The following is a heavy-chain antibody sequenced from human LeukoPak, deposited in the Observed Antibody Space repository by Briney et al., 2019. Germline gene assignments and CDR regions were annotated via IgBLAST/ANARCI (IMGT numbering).Heavy chain of an antibody. CDR3: ARGYSYGSPSEAYYFDY. D-gene: IGHD5-18*01. Sequence: VSVKVSCKASGYTFSSYAMNWVRQAPGQGLEWMGWINTKTGNPTYAQGFTGRFVFSLDTSVSTAYLQISSLKAEDTAVYYCARGYSYGSPSEAYYFDYWGQGTLVTVSS. CDR2: INTKTGNP. V-gene: IGHV7-4-1*02. CDR1: GYTFSSYA. J-gene: IGHJ4*02.